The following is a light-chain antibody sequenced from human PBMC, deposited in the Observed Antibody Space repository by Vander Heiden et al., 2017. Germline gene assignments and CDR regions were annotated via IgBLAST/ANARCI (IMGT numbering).Light chain of an antibody. J-gene: IGLJ2*01. CDR3: SSYTSSSTS. V-gene: IGLV2-14*03. CDR2: DVS. Sequence: QSALTQPASVSGSPGQSITISCTGTSSDVGGYNYVSWYQQHPGKAPKRMIYDVSNRPSGVSNLFSGSKSGNTASLTISGLQAEDEADYYCSSYTSSSTSFGGGTKLTVL. CDR1: SSDVGGYNY.